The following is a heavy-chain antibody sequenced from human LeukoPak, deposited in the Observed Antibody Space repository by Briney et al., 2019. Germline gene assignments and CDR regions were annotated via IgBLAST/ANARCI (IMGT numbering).Heavy chain of an antibody. V-gene: IGHV3-7*01. Sequence: AGGSLRLSCAASGFTLSTYWMNWVRQAPGKGLEWVADIKGDGSETYYVDSVKGRFTISRDNAKNSLYLHMRSLRAEDTAVYYCARGDYYDRAFDVWGQGTMVTVS. CDR3: ARGDYYDRAFDV. D-gene: IGHD3-22*01. CDR1: GFTLSTYW. CDR2: IKGDGSET. J-gene: IGHJ3*01.